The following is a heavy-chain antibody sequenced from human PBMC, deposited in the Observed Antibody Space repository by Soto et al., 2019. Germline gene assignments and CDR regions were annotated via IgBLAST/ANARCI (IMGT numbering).Heavy chain of an antibody. CDR2: ISSSVSSSASTI. CDR1: GFTFSSYE. CDR3: ARLTAMVTTDYFDY. D-gene: IGHD5-18*01. V-gene: IGHV3-48*03. J-gene: IGHJ4*02. Sequence: PGGSLRLSCAASGFTFSSYEMNWVRQAPGKGLEWVSYISSSVSSSASTIYYADSVKGRFTISGDNAKNSLYLQMNSLRAEDTAVYYCARLTAMVTTDYFDYWGQGTLVTVSS.